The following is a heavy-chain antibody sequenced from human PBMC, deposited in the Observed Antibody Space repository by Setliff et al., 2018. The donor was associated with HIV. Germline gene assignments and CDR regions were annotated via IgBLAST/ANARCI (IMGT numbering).Heavy chain of an antibody. Sequence: TLSLTCSVSGDSVTSGGFFWSWIRQRPEKGLDWIGHMFYSGTTYYSPSLKSRVRISRDTSENQFSLKLTSVTAADTAVYYCARITIFVPGNPYFYGMDVWGQGTTVTVSS. CDR1: GDSVTSGGFF. CDR2: MFYSGTT. V-gene: IGHV4-31*03. D-gene: IGHD3-3*01. CDR3: ARITIFVPGNPYFYGMDV. J-gene: IGHJ6*02.